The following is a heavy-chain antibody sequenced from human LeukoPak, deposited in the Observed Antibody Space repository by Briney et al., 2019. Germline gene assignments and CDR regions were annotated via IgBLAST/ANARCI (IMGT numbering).Heavy chain of an antibody. V-gene: IGHV3-23*03. D-gene: IGHD1-26*01. J-gene: IGHJ4*02. CDR1: GFTFSSYA. CDR3: ARAGLVGATIVISDY. Sequence: GGSLRLSCAASGFTFSSYAMSWVRQAPGKGLEWVSVIYSGGVTYYADSVKGRFTISRDNSKNTLYLQMDSLRAEDTAVYYCARAGLVGATIVISDYWGQGTLVTVSS. CDR2: IYSGGVT.